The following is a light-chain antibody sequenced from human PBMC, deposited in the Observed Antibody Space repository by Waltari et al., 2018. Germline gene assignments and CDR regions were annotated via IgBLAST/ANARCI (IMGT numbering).Light chain of an antibody. Sequence: DIQVTQSPSTLSASVGDRVTITCRASQSIVVWLAWYQQKPGKAPRLLIYKASYLESGVPSRFRGSGSGTEFTLTISSLQADDFATYYCLQYNSSPWTFGQGTKVEIK. J-gene: IGKJ1*01. CDR1: QSIVVW. CDR3: LQYNSSPWT. CDR2: KAS. V-gene: IGKV1-5*03.